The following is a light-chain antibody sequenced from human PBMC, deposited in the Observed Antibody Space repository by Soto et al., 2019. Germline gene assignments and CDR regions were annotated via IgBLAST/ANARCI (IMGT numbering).Light chain of an antibody. J-gene: IGKJ4*01. Sequence: DSQVSQSPPSLSASLGGRVTIPXRASQGVSIYLPWYQQEPGXAPKXXXHDXSTWQRGVPSRLSGSESGTDFTLTISSLQPEDFATYYCQQLKSYPLTFGGGTKVDIK. V-gene: IGKV1-9*01. CDR2: DXS. CDR1: QGVSIY. CDR3: QQLKSYPLT.